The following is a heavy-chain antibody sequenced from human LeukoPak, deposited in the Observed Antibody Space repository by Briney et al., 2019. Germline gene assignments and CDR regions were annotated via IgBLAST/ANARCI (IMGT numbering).Heavy chain of an antibody. CDR1: GLTFSSYW. Sequence: GGSLRLSCAASGLTFSSYWMSWVRQAPGKGLEWVANIKQDGSEKAHVDSVKGRFTISRDNAKNSLYLQMNSLRADDTAVHYCVRDSGWYRLDSWGQGTQVTVSS. CDR3: VRDSGWYRLDS. CDR2: IKQDGSEK. D-gene: IGHD6-19*01. J-gene: IGHJ4*02. V-gene: IGHV3-7*01.